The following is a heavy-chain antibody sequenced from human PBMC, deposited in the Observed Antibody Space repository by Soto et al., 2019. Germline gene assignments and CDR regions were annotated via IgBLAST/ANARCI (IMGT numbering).Heavy chain of an antibody. D-gene: IGHD2-2*01. V-gene: IGHV3-30-3*01. Sequence: GGSLRLSCAASGFTFSSYAMHWVRQAPGKGLEWVAVISYDGSNKYYADSVKGRFTISRDNSKNTLYLQMNSLRAEDTAVYYCTRAYSSSFAYWGQGTLVIVSS. CDR2: ISYDGSNK. CDR1: GFTFSSYA. CDR3: TRAYSSSFAY. J-gene: IGHJ4*02.